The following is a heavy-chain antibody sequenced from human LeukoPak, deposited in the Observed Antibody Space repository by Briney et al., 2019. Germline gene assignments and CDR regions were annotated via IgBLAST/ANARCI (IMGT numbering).Heavy chain of an antibody. CDR3: ASSYCYGSGSYNPLDY. J-gene: IGHJ4*02. Sequence: SETLSLTCTVSGGSISSGDYYWSWIRQPPGKGLEWIGYIYYSGSTYYNPSLKSRVTISVDTSKNQFSLKLSSVTAADTAVYYCASSYCYGSGSYNPLDYWGQGTLVTVSS. CDR2: IYYSGST. D-gene: IGHD3-10*01. CDR1: GGSISSGDYY. V-gene: IGHV4-30-4*01.